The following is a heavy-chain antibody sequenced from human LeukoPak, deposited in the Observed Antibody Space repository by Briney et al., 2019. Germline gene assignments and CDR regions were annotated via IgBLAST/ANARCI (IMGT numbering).Heavy chain of an antibody. V-gene: IGHV5-51*01. J-gene: IGHJ4*02. D-gene: IGHD1-26*01. CDR1: GYSFTSYW. CDR3: ARRSWASGSYLPFDY. CDR2: IYPGDSDT. Sequence: GESLKISCKGSGYSFTSYWIGWVRQMPRKGLEWMGMIYPGDSDTRYSPSFQGQVTISADKSISTAYLQWSSLKASDTAMYYCARRSWASGSYLPFDYWCQGTLVTVSS.